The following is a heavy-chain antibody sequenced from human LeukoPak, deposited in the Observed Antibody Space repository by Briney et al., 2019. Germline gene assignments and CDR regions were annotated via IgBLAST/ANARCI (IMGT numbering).Heavy chain of an antibody. Sequence: GESLKISCKGSGYSFTSYWIGWVRQMPGKGLEWMGIIYPGDSDTRYSPSFQGQVTISADKSISTAYLQWSSLKASDTAMYYCAGSSSYGSGSYYLSFDYWGQGTLVTVSS. CDR1: GYSFTSYW. CDR3: AGSSSYGSGSYYLSFDY. CDR2: IYPGDSDT. D-gene: IGHD3-10*01. V-gene: IGHV5-51*01. J-gene: IGHJ4*02.